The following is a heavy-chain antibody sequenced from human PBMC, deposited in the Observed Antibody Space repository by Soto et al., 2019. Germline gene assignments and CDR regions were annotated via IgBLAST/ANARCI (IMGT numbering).Heavy chain of an antibody. Sequence: QVQLQESGPGLVKPSETLSLTCTVSGGSISSYYWSWIRQPPGKGLEWIGYIYYSGSTNYNPSLKSRVTISVDTSKNQFSLKLSSVTAADTAVYYCASADIVVVPAAITSWGQGTLVTVSS. D-gene: IGHD2-2*01. J-gene: IGHJ4*02. CDR3: ASADIVVVPAAITS. V-gene: IGHV4-59*01. CDR2: IYYSGST. CDR1: GGSISSYY.